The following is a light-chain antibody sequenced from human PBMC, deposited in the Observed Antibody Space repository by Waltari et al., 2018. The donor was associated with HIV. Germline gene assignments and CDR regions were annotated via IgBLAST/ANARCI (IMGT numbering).Light chain of an antibody. Sequence: DIVMTQSPDSLAVSVGERATIHCTSSQNSLDLSNNKNYLTWYQQKPGQSPKLLIYWASTRESGVPDRFRGSGSGTDFTLTISSLQAEDVAVYYCQQHFSTPWTFGQGTKVGIK. CDR1: QNSLDLSNNKNY. CDR2: WAS. V-gene: IGKV4-1*01. CDR3: QQHFSTPWT. J-gene: IGKJ1*01.